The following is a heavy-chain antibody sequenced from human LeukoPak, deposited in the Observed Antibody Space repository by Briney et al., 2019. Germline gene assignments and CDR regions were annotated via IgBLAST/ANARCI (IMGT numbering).Heavy chain of an antibody. J-gene: IGHJ6*02. CDR3: AGRFLEWKRYYYGMDV. D-gene: IGHD3-3*01. CDR1: GFTFSSYS. CDR2: ISYGGSNK. Sequence: GGSLRLSSAASGFTFSSYSMRWVRQAPGKGLEWVAVISYGGSNKYYAASVKGRFTISRDNSKHTPYLQMSGLRAEDAAVYYCAGRFLEWKRYYYGMDVWGQGTTVTVSS. V-gene: IGHV3-30*03.